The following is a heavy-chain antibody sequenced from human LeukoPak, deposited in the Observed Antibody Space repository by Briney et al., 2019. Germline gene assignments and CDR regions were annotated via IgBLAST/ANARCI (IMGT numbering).Heavy chain of an antibody. CDR1: GYTFTSYD. Sequence: GASVKVSCKASGYTFTSYDINWVRQATGQGLEWMGWMNPNSGNTGYAQKFQGRVTITRNTSISTAYMELSSLRSEDTAVYYCARDHQDYSSTFDYWGQGTLVTVSS. CDR3: ARDHQDYSSTFDY. V-gene: IGHV1-8*03. CDR2: MNPNSGNT. D-gene: IGHD6-6*01. J-gene: IGHJ4*02.